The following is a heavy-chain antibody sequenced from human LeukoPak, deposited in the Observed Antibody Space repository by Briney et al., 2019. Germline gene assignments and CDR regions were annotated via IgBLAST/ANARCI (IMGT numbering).Heavy chain of an antibody. CDR2: IYHSGNT. J-gene: IGHJ4*02. CDR1: GGSISSSSYY. V-gene: IGHV4-39*01. D-gene: IGHD6-13*01. CDR3: ARAKFVLGTSSWYLDY. Sequence: SETLSLTCTVSGGSISSSSYYWGWIRQPPGKGLEWIASIYHSGNTYHNLSLKSRATISIDTSKNQFSLRLSSVTAADTALYYCARAKFVLGTSSWYLDYWGQGTLVTVSS.